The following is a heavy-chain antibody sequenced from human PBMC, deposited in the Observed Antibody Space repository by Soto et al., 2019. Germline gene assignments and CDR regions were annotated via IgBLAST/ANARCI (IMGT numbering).Heavy chain of an antibody. CDR2: IYYSGST. J-gene: IGHJ6*02. D-gene: IGHD6-19*01. Sequence: QVQLQESGPGLVKPSETLSLTCTVSGGSVSSGSYYWSWIRQPPGKGLEWIGYIYYSGSTNYNPSLRSRVTISVDTSKNQFSLKLSSVTAADTAVYYCARIRHSSGWYPRYYGMDVWGQGTTVTVSS. CDR3: ARIRHSSGWYPRYYGMDV. V-gene: IGHV4-61*01. CDR1: GGSVSSGSYY.